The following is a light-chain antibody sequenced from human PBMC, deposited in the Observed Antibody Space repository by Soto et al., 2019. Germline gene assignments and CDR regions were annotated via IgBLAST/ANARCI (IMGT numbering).Light chain of an antibody. CDR3: QHRYNWPLT. J-gene: IGKJ4*01. V-gene: IGKV3-11*01. CDR1: QSISTF. CDR2: NTS. Sequence: EIVLTQSPATLSLSPGESVTLSCRASQSISTFLGWYQQKPGQAPRLLIYNTSKRATGIPARFSGSGFGTDFTLTISSLEPEDFAVYYCQHRYNWPLTFGGGTKWIS.